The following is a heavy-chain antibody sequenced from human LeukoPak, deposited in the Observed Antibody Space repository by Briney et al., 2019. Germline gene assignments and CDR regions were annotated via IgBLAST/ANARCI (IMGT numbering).Heavy chain of an antibody. J-gene: IGHJ4*02. CDR1: GGSISSSNW. V-gene: IGHV4-4*02. CDR2: IYHSGST. CDR3: ARLGYNWNIDY. D-gene: IGHD1/OR15-1a*01. Sequence: PSETLSLTCTVSGGSISSSNWWSWVRQPPGKGLEWIGEIYHSGSTNYNPSLKSRVTISVDKSKNQFSLKLISVAAADTALYYCARLGYNWNIDYWGQGTLVTVSS.